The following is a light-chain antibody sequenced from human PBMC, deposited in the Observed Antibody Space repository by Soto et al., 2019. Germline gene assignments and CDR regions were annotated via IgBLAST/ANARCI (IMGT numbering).Light chain of an antibody. Sequence: ETVMTQSPGPLSVSPGERATLSCRASQSVSSNLAWYQQKPGQAPRLLIYDASARATGIPARFSGSGSGTEFNPPISSLQSEDFAVYYGEQYHEWPHTVGGGTEVEIK. V-gene: IGKV3D-15*01. J-gene: IGKJ4*01. CDR3: EQYHEWPHT. CDR2: DAS. CDR1: QSVSSN.